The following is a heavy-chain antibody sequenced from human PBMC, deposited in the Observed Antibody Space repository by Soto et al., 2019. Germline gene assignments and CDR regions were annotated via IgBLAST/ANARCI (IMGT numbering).Heavy chain of an antibody. CDR1: GYSIASGYY. Sequence: SETLSLTCAVSGYSIASGYYWAWIRQPPGKGLEWIGSIYHAGSVYYNPSFNSRVAMSLDTSDNHFSLKLTSVTAADTAVYYCARTFDYYGMDVWGRGTTVTVSS. V-gene: IGHV4-38-2*01. CDR3: ARTFDYYGMDV. J-gene: IGHJ6*02. CDR2: IYHAGSV.